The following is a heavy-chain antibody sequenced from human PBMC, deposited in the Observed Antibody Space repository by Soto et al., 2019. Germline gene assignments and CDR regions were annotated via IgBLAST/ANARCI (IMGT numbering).Heavy chain of an antibody. CDR3: ARDYYDSSGYCPFDY. Sequence: GGSLRLSCAASGFTFISYGMHWVRQAPGKGLEWVAVMWYDGSNKYYAASVKGRFSISRDNSKNTLYLQMNSLRAEDTAVYYCARDYYDSSGYCPFDYWGQGTLVTVSS. J-gene: IGHJ4*02. CDR2: MWYDGSNK. CDR1: GFTFISYG. V-gene: IGHV3-33*01. D-gene: IGHD3-22*01.